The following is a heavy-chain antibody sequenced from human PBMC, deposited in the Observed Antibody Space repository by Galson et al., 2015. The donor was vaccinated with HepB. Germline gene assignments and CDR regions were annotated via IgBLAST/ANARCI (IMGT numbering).Heavy chain of an antibody. D-gene: IGHD3-22*01. J-gene: IGHJ6*02. CDR1: GFTFSSYG. CDR3: ARAQSGVVVTQEGMDV. Sequence: SLRLSCAASGFTFSSYGMHWVRQAPGKGLEWVAVIWYDGSNKYYADSVKGRFTISRDNSKNTLYLQMNSPRAEDTAVYYCARAQSGVVVTQEGMDVWGQGTTVTVSS. CDR2: IWYDGSNK. V-gene: IGHV3-33*01.